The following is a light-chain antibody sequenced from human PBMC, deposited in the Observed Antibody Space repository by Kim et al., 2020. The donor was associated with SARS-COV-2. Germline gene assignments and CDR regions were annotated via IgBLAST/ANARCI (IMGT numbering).Light chain of an antibody. CDR3: QVWESGNPQCV. V-gene: IGLV3-21*01. J-gene: IGLJ1*01. CDR1: NIGTKN. CDR2: YDS. Sequence: SYELTQPPSVSVAPGKTATITCGGNNIGTKNVHWYQQRPGQAPVVVIYYDSDRPSGIPERFSGSKSGNTAVLTISRVEAGDEADYYCQVWESGNPQCVFGTGTKVTVL.